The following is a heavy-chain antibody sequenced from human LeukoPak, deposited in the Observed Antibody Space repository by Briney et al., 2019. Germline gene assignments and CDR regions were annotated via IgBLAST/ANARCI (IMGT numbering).Heavy chain of an antibody. D-gene: IGHD6-13*01. V-gene: IGHV1-69*13. CDR3: ARDRYSSSWGGFDY. J-gene: IGHJ4*02. Sequence: ASVKVSCKASGGTFSSYAISWVRQAPGQGLEWMGGIIPIFGTANYAQKFQGRVTITADESTSTAYMELSSLRSEDTAVYYCARDRYSSSWGGFDYWGQGTLVTVSS. CDR1: GGTFSSYA. CDR2: IIPIFGTA.